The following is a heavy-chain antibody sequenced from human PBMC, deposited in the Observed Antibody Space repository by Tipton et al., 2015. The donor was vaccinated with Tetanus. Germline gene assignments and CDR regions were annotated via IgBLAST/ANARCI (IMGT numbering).Heavy chain of an antibody. Sequence: LVKPTQTLSLTCAISGDRVSSNSVAWNWIRQSPSRGLEWLGRTYFRSKWFTDFAPSVKSRITIEPDTSKNQFFLQLHSATPDDTAVYFCARGGGGPPFDSWGQGTLVTVSS. V-gene: IGHV6-1*01. J-gene: IGHJ4*02. D-gene: IGHD3-16*01. CDR3: ARGGGGPPFDS. CDR1: GDRVSSNSVA. CDR2: TYFRSKWFT.